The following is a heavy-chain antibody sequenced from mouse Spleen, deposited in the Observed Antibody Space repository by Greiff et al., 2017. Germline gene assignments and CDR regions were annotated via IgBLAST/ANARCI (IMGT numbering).Heavy chain of an antibody. CDR1: GFNIKDTY. D-gene: IGHD2-1*01. CDR3: ARCGNYFCYAMDY. Sequence: EVQLQQSGAELVKPGASVKLSCTASGFNIKDTYMHWVKQRPEQGLEWIGRIDPANGNTKYDPKFQGKATITADTSSNTAYLQLSSLTSEDTAVYYCARCGNYFCYAMDYWGQGTSVTVSS. V-gene: IGHV14-3*02. J-gene: IGHJ4*01. CDR2: IDPANGNT.